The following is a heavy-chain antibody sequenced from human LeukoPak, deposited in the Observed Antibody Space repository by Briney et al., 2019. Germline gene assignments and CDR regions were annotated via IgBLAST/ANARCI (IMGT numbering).Heavy chain of an antibody. D-gene: IGHD3-9*01. CDR3: ARDNSLRYFDWLLAYYFDY. Sequence: GGSLRLSCAASGFTFSSYAMRWVRQAPGKGLEWVVVISYDGSNKYYADSVKGRFTISRDNSKNTLYLQMNSLRAEDTAVYYCARDNSLRYFDWLLAYYFDYWGQGTLVTVSS. CDR1: GFTFSSYA. CDR2: ISYDGSNK. V-gene: IGHV3-30-3*01. J-gene: IGHJ4*02.